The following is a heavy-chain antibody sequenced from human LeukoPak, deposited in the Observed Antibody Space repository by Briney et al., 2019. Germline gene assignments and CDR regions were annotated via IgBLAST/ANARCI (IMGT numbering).Heavy chain of an antibody. D-gene: IGHD3-22*01. CDR1: GFTFSSYW. Sequence: GGSLRLSCAASGFTFSSYWMHWVRHATGKGLVWVSCIKSDVSTNYAHSVKPRFTISRHNTNNTLSLLINNLRAEDTDVYYCSRAPSESCGYYPEYFQHWGQGTLVTVSS. V-gene: IGHV3-74*01. CDR3: SRAPSESCGYYPEYFQH. CDR2: IKSDVST. J-gene: IGHJ1*01.